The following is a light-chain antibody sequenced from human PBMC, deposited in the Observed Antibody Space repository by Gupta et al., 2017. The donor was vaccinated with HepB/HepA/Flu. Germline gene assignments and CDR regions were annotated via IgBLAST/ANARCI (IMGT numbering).Light chain of an antibody. J-gene: IGKJ1*01. CDR2: DAT. CDR1: QDIGNY. Sequence: AIRMTQSPSSFSASTGDRVTITCRASQDIGNYLAWYQQKPGKAPKILIWDATTLQSGVPSRFSGSGSGTDFTLTISCLQSEDFATYYCQQYDRYLSWTFGQGTKVEMK. V-gene: IGKV1-8*01. CDR3: QQYDRYLSWT.